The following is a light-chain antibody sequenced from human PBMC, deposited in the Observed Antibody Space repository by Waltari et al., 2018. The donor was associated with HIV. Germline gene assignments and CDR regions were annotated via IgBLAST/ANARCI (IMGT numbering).Light chain of an antibody. CDR2: KDS. J-gene: IGLJ3*02. V-gene: IGLV3-25*03. CDR3: QSADSSNTWV. Sequence: SYELTQPPSVSVSPGQTARHTCSGDALPKKNAYWYQQKPGQAPVLMIYKDSERPSGIPERFSASSSGTTVTLTISGVQAEDEADYYCQSADSSNTWVFGGGTKLTVL. CDR1: ALPKKN.